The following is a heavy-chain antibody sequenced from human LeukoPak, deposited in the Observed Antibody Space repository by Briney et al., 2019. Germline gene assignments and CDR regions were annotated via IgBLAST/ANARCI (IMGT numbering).Heavy chain of an antibody. CDR1: GGTFSSYA. V-gene: IGHV1-69*13. D-gene: IGHD2-2*01. CDR3: AHLDYRYCSSTSCSIPRYYFDY. CDR2: IIPIFGTA. Sequence: ASVKVSCKASGGTFSSYAISWVRQAPGQGLEWMGGIIPIFGTANYAQKFQGRVTITADESTSTAYMELSSLRSEDTAVYYCAHLDYRYCSSTSCSIPRYYFDYWGQGTLVTVSS. J-gene: IGHJ4*02.